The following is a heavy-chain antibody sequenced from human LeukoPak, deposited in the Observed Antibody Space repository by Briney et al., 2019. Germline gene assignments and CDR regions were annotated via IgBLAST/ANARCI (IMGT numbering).Heavy chain of an antibody. CDR1: GFIFSNAW. J-gene: IGHJ4*02. CDR2: IKSKTDGGKT. V-gene: IGHV3-15*01. Sequence: PGGSLRLSCVASGFIFSNAWMSWVRQAPGKGLEWVGRIKSKTDGGKTDYAAPVKGRFTISRDDSKNTLYLQMNSLKTEDTAVYYCTTEEVGATAALDYWGQGTLVTVSS. CDR3: TTEEVGATAALDY. D-gene: IGHD1-26*01.